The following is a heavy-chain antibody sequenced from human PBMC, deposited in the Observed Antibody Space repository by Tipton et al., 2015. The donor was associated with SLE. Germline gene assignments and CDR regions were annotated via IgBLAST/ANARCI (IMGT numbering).Heavy chain of an antibody. J-gene: IGHJ4*02. CDR1: GYTFTNYG. CDR2: ISVYKGNT. D-gene: IGHD2-21*01. V-gene: IGHV1-18*01. CDR3: ARVRGEKYLAIFDF. Sequence: QLVQSGAEAKRPGASVKVSCKASGYTFTNYGVTWVRQAPGKGLEWMGWISVYKGNTNYAQKFQGRVTMTTDTSTSTAYMELSGLRSDDTAMYYCARVRGEKYLAIFDFWGQGTQVTVSS.